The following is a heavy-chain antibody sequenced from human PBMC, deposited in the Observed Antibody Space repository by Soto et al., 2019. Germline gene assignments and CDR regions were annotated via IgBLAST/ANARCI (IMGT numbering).Heavy chain of an antibody. D-gene: IGHD2-15*01. CDR2: IIPIFGTA. J-gene: IGHJ4*01. CDR1: GGTFSSYA. V-gene: IGHV1-69*06. CDR3: ARGGYCSGGSCYYDY. Sequence: QVQLVQSGAEVKNPGSSVKVSCKASGGTFSSYAISWVRQAPGQGLEWMGGIIPIFGTANYAQKFQGRVTITADKSTSTAYMELSSLRSEDKAVYYCARGGYCSGGSCYYDYWGHGTLVTVSS.